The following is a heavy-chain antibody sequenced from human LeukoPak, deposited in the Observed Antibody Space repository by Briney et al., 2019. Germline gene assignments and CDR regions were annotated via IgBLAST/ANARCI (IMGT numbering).Heavy chain of an antibody. CDR1: GFTFSSYG. CDR2: ISYEGSNK. J-gene: IGHJ4*02. CDR3: AKDLVLRYFYWAFDY. Sequence: GGSLRLPCAASGFTFSSYGMHGVRQAPGKGLEWVAVISYEGSNKYYADSVKGRFTISRDNSKNTLYLQMNSLRAEDTAVYYCAKDLVLRYFYWAFDYWGQGTLVTVSS. V-gene: IGHV3-30*18. D-gene: IGHD3-9*01.